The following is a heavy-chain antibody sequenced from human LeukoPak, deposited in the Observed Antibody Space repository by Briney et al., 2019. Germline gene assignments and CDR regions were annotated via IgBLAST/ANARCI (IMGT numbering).Heavy chain of an antibody. J-gene: IGHJ4*02. CDR2: IYFDGSKK. CDR1: GFTFPTYG. CDR3: AKTTIAAVGAHFDH. V-gene: IGHV3-33*03. D-gene: IGHD6-13*01. Sequence: GSLRLSCLASGFTFPTYGMHWVRQAPGKGLEWVALIYFDGSKKYYADSVKDRFTISRDNSNNTLYLEMNRLRVEDTAIYYCAKTTIAAVGAHFDHWGQGDLVTVSS.